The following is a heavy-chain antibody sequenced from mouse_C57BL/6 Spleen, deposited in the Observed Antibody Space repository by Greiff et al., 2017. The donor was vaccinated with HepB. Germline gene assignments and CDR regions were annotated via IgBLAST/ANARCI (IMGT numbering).Heavy chain of an antibody. Sequence: QVHVKQPGTELVKPGASVKLSCKASGYTFTSYWMHWVKQRPGQGLEWIGNINPSNGGTNYNEKFKSKATLTVDKSSSTAYMQLSSLTSEDSAVYYCANDYDPSMGMDYWGQGTSVTVSS. V-gene: IGHV1-53*01. CDR3: ANDYDPSMGMDY. CDR2: INPSNGGT. J-gene: IGHJ4*01. CDR1: GYTFTSYW. D-gene: IGHD2-4*01.